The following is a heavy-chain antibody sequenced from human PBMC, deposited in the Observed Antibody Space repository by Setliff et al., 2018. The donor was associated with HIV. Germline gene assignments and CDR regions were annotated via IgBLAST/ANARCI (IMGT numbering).Heavy chain of an antibody. CDR2: MNPNSGVT. Sequence: ASVKVSCKASGHTFSNSDIHWVRRATGQGLEWMGWMNPNSGVTGYALKFHDRVTMTGDTSISTAYLELRSLTSEDTAVYYCASGKGVGGVVITDGLDVWGKGTTVTVPS. CDR3: ASGKGVGGVVITDGLDV. V-gene: IGHV1-8*02. CDR1: GHTFSNSD. J-gene: IGHJ6*04. D-gene: IGHD3-10*01.